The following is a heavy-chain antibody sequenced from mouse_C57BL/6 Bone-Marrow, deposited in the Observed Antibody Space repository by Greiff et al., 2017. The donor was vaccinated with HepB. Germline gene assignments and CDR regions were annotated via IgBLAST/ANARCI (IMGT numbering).Heavy chain of an antibody. V-gene: IGHV2-2*01. CDR3: AGY. CDR2: IWSGGST. J-gene: IGHJ2*01. Sequence: VQLVESGPGLVQPSQRLSITCTVSGFSLTSYGVHWVRQSPGKGLEWLGVIWSGGSTDYNAAFISRLSISKDNSKSQVFFKMNSLQADDTARYYCAGYWGQGTTLTVSS. CDR1: GFSLTSYG.